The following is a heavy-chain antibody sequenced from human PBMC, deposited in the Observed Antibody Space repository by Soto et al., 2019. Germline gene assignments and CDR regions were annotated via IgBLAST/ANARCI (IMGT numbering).Heavy chain of an antibody. Sequence: QVQLQESCPGLVKPSQTLSLTCTVSGGSISSGDYYWSWIRQPPGTGLEWIGYIYYSGSTYYNPSLKRRVTISVDTSKNQFSLKLSSVTAADTAVYYCARAVIQPKLDNWFDPWGQGTLVTVSS. D-gene: IGHD3-16*02. CDR1: GGSISSGDYY. J-gene: IGHJ5*02. CDR3: ARAVIQPKLDNWFDP. V-gene: IGHV4-30-4*01. CDR2: IYYSGST.